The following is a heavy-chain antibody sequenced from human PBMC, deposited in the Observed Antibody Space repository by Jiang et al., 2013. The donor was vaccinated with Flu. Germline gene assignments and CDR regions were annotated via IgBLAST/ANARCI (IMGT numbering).Heavy chain of an antibody. CDR2: IYYSGST. V-gene: IGHV4-59*01. Sequence: PGLVKPSETLSLTCTVSGGSISSYYRSWIRQPPGKGLEWIGYIYYSGSTNYNPSLKSRVTISVDTSKNQFSLKLSSVTAADTAVYYCARETLRRDGQGGYYFDYWGQGTLVTVSS. D-gene: IGHD5-24*01. J-gene: IGHJ4*02. CDR1: GGSISSYY. CDR3: ARETLRRDGQGGYYFDY.